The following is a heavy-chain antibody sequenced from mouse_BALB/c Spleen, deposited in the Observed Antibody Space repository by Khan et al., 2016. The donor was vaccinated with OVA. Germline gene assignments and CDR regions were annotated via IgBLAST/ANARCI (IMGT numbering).Heavy chain of an antibody. V-gene: IGHV1S137*01. D-gene: IGHD2-3*01. J-gene: IGHJ3*01. Sequence: QVQLQQSGPELVRPGVSVKISCKGPDYTFTDYPMHWVQPSHVKSLEWIGAVSTSYGNTNYNQKFKGKAIMTVDKSYSTAYLELARLTSEDSAIYYCAIDDGYSLFAYWGQVTLVTVSA. CDR3: AIDDGYSLFAY. CDR2: VSTSYGNT. CDR1: DYTFTDYP.